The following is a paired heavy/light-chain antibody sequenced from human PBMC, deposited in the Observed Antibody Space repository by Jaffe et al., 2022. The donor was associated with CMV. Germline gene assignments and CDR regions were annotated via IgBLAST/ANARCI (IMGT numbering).Light chain of an antibody. CDR3: QQSYSTPIT. Sequence: DIQMTQSPSSLSVSVGDRVTITCRSSQSISTYLNWYQQNPGEAPKLLISGASRLQSGVPSRFSGSGSGTYFTLAISSLRPEDFATYYCQQSYSTPITFGQGTRLDIK. J-gene: IGKJ5*01. V-gene: IGKV1-39*01. CDR2: GAS. CDR1: QSISTY.
Heavy chain of an antibody. V-gene: IGHV3-74*01. Sequence: EVKLVESGGGLFQPGVSVRLSCVASGFTFRNYWMHWVRQTPGKGLEWVSRVKGDGSSIDYADFVQGRFSISRDNAKETLYLQMNSLRADDTAVYYCVRDLSYQLFAAPLDSWGPGTLVTVSS. CDR2: VKGDGSSI. J-gene: IGHJ4*02. D-gene: IGHD2-2*01. CDR3: VRDLSYQLFAAPLDS. CDR1: GFTFRNYW.